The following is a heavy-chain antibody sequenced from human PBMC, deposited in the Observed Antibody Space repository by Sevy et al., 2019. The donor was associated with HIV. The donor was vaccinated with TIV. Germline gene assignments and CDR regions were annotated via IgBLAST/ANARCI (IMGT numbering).Heavy chain of an antibody. CDR3: AREMGGWKRAAAGYFDY. CDR2: ISYDGSNK. Sequence: GGSLRLSCAASGFTFNTYAMHWVRQAPGKGLEWVALISYDGSNKYYSDSVKGRFTISRDNSKNTLYLQMNSLRPEDTAVYYCAREMGGWKRAAAGYFDYWGHGALVTVSS. D-gene: IGHD6-13*01. V-gene: IGHV3-30-3*01. CDR1: GFTFNTYA. J-gene: IGHJ4*01.